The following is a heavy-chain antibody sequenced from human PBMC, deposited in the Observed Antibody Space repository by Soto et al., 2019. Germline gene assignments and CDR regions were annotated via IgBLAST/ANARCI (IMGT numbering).Heavy chain of an antibody. D-gene: IGHD3-10*01. Sequence: SETLSLTCTVSGGSITSYYWGWIRQPPGKGLEWIGYIYYSGSTYYNPSLKSRVTISVDTSKNQFSLKLSSVTAADTAVYYCARGPVMRFGELLYWFDPWGQGTLVTVSS. CDR3: ARGPVMRFGELLYWFDP. CDR2: IYYSGST. V-gene: IGHV4-59*01. CDR1: GGSITSYY. J-gene: IGHJ5*02.